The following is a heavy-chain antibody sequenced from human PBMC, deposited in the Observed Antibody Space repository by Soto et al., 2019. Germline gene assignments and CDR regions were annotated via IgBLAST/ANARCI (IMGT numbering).Heavy chain of an antibody. CDR2: IYPGDSDT. CDR3: ARQGLYGSDWDGMDV. D-gene: IGHD2-2*02. CDR1: GYSFTNYW. Sequence: GESLKISCKDSGYSFTNYWIGWVRQMPGKDLEWMGIIYPGDSDTKYSPSFQGQVTISADKSISTAYLQWSSLKASDAAIYYCARQGLYGSDWDGMDVWGQGTTVTSP. J-gene: IGHJ6*02. V-gene: IGHV5-51*01.